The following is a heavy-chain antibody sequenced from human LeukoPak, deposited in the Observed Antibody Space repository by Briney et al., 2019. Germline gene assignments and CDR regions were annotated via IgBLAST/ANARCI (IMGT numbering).Heavy chain of an antibody. CDR1: GGSISSGGYY. V-gene: IGHV4-31*03. CDR2: IYYSGST. CDR3: ARVNCSSTSCDQNYGMDV. Sequence: SETLSLTCTVSGGSISSGGYYWSWIRQHPGKGLEWIGYIYYSGSTYYNPSLKSRVTISVDTSKNQFSLKLSSATAADTAVYYCARVNCSSTSCDQNYGMDVWGQGTTVTVSS. D-gene: IGHD2-2*01. J-gene: IGHJ6*02.